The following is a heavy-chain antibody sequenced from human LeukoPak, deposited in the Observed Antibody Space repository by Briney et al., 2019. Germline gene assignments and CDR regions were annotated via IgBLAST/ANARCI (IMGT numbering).Heavy chain of an antibody. CDR2: INPNSGGT. Sequence: ASVKVSCKASEYTFTGYYVHWVRQAPGQGLEWMGWINPNSGGTNYAQKFQGRVAMTTDTSTSTAYMELRSLRSDDTAIYYCARDRCTSTSCYLLAPLGTSPDAFDIWGQGTMVTVSS. J-gene: IGHJ3*02. CDR1: EYTFTGYY. V-gene: IGHV1-2*02. CDR3: ARDRCTSTSCYLLAPLGTSPDAFDI. D-gene: IGHD2-2*01.